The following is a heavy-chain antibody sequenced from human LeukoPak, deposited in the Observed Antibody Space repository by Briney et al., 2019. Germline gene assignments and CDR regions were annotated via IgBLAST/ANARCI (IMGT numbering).Heavy chain of an antibody. CDR1: GGSISSGGYY. D-gene: IGHD5-12*01. Sequence: SQTLSLTCTVSGGSISSGGYYWSWIRQHPGKGLEWIGYIYYSGSTYYNPSLKSRVTISVDTSKNQFSLKLSSVTAADTAVYYCARVRYSGYESDFDYWGQGTLVTVSS. CDR2: IYYSGST. CDR3: ARVRYSGYESDFDY. J-gene: IGHJ4*02. V-gene: IGHV4-31*03.